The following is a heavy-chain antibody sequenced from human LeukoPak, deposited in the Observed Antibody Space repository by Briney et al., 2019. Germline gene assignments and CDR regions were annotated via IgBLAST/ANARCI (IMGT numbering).Heavy chain of an antibody. Sequence: PGGSLRLSCAASGFTFSDYYMSWIRPAPGRGLEWVICISGNKNNTKYAASVKGRFTISRDNAKNSLYLQLNSLRAEDTAVYYCARDGGGPGYFDIWGQGTMVTVSS. V-gene: IGHV3-11*05. D-gene: IGHD3-16*01. J-gene: IGHJ3*02. CDR2: ISGNKNNT. CDR1: GFTFSDYY. CDR3: ARDGGGPGYFDI.